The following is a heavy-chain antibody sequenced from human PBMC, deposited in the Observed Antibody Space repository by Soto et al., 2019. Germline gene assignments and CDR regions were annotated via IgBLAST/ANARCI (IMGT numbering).Heavy chain of an antibody. D-gene: IGHD3-10*01. CDR1: GYTFTNYG. CDR3: ARGVGSGSYYNQYNWFDP. Sequence: QVQLVQSGAEVKKPGASVKVSCKASGYTFTNYGISWVRQAPGQGLEWMGWISAYNGNTKYAQKFQGRVTMTTDTSTSTAYMELRSLRSDDTAVYYSARGVGSGSYYNQYNWFDPWGQGTLVTVSS. J-gene: IGHJ5*02. CDR2: ISAYNGNT. V-gene: IGHV1-18*01.